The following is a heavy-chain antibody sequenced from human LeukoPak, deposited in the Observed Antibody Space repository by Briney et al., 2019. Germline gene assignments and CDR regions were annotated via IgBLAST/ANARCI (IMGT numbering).Heavy chain of an antibody. J-gene: IGHJ4*02. V-gene: IGHV4-59*11. CDR3: ASIGYSGYARDY. D-gene: IGHD5-12*01. CDR1: GGSISGHY. CDR2: MYSVGST. Sequence: SETLSLTCTVSGGSISGHYWSWIRQPPGKGLEWIGYMYSVGSTSNNPSLNSRVTISIDTSKKQVSLKLSSVTAADTAVYYCASIGYSGYARDYWGQGTLVTVSS.